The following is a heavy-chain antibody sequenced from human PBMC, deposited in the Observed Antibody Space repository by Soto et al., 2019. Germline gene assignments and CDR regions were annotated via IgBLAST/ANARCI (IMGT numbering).Heavy chain of an antibody. Sequence: QVQLVQSGAEVKKPGASVKVSCKASGYTFTSYGISWVRQAPGQGLEWMGWISAYNGNTNYAQQLQGRINMTTDTSTNTAYMELRSLRSDDTAVYYCARIERRYYGSGTYYPFDYWGQGTQVTVSS. V-gene: IGHV1-18*01. CDR2: ISAYNGNT. D-gene: IGHD3-10*01. CDR3: ARIERRYYGSGTYYPFDY. CDR1: GYTFTSYG. J-gene: IGHJ4*02.